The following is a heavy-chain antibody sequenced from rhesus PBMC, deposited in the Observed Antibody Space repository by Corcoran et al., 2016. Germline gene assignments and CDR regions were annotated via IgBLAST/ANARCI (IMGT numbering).Heavy chain of an antibody. CDR2: IYGSGGGT. J-gene: IGHJ4*01. Sequence: QVQLQESGPGLVKPSETLSLTCDVSGASISGHYYYTWIRQPPGKGLEWIGNIYGSGGGTNYNPSLQNRVTISIDTSKNQFSLKLSSVTAADTALYYCVTTGSTFDYWAQGVLVTVSS. CDR3: VTTGSTFDY. D-gene: IGHD3-34*01. CDR1: GASISGHYY. V-gene: IGHV4-106*01.